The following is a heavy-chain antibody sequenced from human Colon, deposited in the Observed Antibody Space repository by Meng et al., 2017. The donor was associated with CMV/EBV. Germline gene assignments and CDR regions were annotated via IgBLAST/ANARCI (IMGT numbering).Heavy chain of an antibody. Sequence: ASGFTFSSGAVHWVRQAPGKGLEWVADISFDGNNEFYADSVKGRFTISRDNSKNTLYLQMNSLTAEDAAVYYCAKDWAATPGLGLDYWGQGALVTVSS. CDR3: AKDWAATPGLGLDY. V-gene: IGHV3-30*18. D-gene: IGHD2-15*01. CDR2: ISFDGNNE. CDR1: GFTFSSGA. J-gene: IGHJ4*02.